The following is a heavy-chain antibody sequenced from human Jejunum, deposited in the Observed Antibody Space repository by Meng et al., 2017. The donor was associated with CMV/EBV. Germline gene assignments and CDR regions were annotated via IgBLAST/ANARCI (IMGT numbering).Heavy chain of an antibody. Sequence: FTRKAMSWVRQAPGKGLGGVSAISGSGGSTCYAPSVKGRFTISRHNSKNTLYLQMNGLRAEDTAVYYCAKAKGGGSLNWFDPWGQGTLVTVSS. CDR1: FTRKA. D-gene: IGHD6-13*01. V-gene: IGHV3-23*01. J-gene: IGHJ5*02. CDR3: AKAKGGGSLNWFDP. CDR2: ISGSGGST.